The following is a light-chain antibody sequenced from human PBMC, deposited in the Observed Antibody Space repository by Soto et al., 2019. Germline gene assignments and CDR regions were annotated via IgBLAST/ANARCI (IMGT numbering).Light chain of an antibody. Sequence: EIVLTQSPDTLSLSPGERATLSCRASQSVSSSYLAWYQQKPGQAPRLLIYGTSSRATGIPDRFRGSGSGTDFTLTISRLETEDFAVYYCQQYGSSPWTFGQGTKVEIK. CDR1: QSVSSSY. CDR3: QQYGSSPWT. V-gene: IGKV3-20*01. J-gene: IGKJ1*01. CDR2: GTS.